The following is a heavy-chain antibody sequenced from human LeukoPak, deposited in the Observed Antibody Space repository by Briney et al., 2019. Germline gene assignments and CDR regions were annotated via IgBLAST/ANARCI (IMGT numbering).Heavy chain of an antibody. J-gene: IGHJ4*02. D-gene: IGHD6-19*01. CDR3: AKVYTAVAGHRWDD. V-gene: IGHV3-23*01. Sequence: GGSLRLSCAASGFTFSSYAMSWVRQAPGKGLEWVSAISGSGGSAYYADTVQGRFTITRDNSNNTLYLQRNSLRAEDTAVYYFAKVYTAVAGHRWDDWGQGTLVTVSA. CDR2: ISGSGGSA. CDR1: GFTFSSYA.